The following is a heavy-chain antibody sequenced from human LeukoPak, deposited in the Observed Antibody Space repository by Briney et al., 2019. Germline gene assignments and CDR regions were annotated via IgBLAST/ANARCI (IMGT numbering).Heavy chain of an antibody. CDR2: ISWNSGSI. J-gene: IGHJ4*02. CDR3: AKDNRRHYTSGPNPDSLH. CDR1: GFIVRSNY. D-gene: IGHD6-19*01. Sequence: GGSLRLSCAAPGFIVRSNYMSWVRQAPGKGLEWVSGISWNSGSIDYADSVKGRFTIPRDNAKNSLYLQMNSLRVEDTAFYYCAKDNRRHYTSGPNPDSLHWGQGALVTVSS. V-gene: IGHV3-9*01.